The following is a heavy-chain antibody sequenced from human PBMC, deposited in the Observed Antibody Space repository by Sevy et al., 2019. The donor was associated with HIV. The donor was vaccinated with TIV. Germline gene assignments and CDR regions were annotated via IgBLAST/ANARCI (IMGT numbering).Heavy chain of an antibody. CDR1: GFTVSSNY. D-gene: IGHD3-3*01. CDR2: IYSGGST. J-gene: IGHJ3*02. CDR3: ASSRNANYDFWSGQESPWTFDI. Sequence: GGSLRLSCAASGFTVSSNYMSWVRQAPGKGLEWVSVIYSGGSTYYADSVKGRFTISRDNSKNTLYLQMNSLRAEDTAVYYCASSRNANYDFWSGQESPWTFDIWGQGTMVTVSS. V-gene: IGHV3-66*01.